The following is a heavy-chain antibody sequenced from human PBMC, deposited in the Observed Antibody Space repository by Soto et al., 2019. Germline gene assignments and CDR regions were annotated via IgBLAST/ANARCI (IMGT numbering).Heavy chain of an antibody. CDR3: GRGRSGQIVVFY. Sequence: ASVKVSCKASGYTFTGHYIHWVRQAPEQGPEWMGEIGPETGATRYAQKFQGRVTMTRDMSITTVYMELSNLSPDDTAVYYCGRGRSGQIVVFYWGQGTPVTVSS. CDR1: GYTFTGHY. CDR2: IGPETGAT. J-gene: IGHJ4*02. D-gene: IGHD1-26*01. V-gene: IGHV1-2*02.